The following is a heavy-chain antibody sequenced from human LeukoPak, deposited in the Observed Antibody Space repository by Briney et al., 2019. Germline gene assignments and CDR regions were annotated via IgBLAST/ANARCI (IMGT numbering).Heavy chain of an antibody. Sequence: GVSLRLSCAASGFTFSSHSMNWVRQAPGKGLEWVSYISSSSSTIYYADSVKGRFTISRDNAKNSLYLQMNSLRAEDTAVYYCARGAYYYEDWGQGTLVTVSS. V-gene: IGHV3-48*01. CDR1: GFTFSSHS. D-gene: IGHD3-22*01. CDR3: ARGAYYYED. J-gene: IGHJ4*02. CDR2: ISSSSSTI.